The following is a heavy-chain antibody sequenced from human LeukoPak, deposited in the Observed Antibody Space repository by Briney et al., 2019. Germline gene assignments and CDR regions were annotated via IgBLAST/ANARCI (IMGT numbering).Heavy chain of an antibody. V-gene: IGHV1-2*02. J-gene: IGHJ3*02. CDR2: INPNSGGT. Sequence: ASVKVSCKTSGYTFTDYYMHWVRQAPGQGLEWMAWINPNSGGTNYAQKFQGRVTMTRDTSISTAYMELSSLRSEDTAVYYCARDYYDSSGYPYDAFDIWGQGTMVTVSS. CDR1: GYTFTDYY. CDR3: ARDYYDSSGYPYDAFDI. D-gene: IGHD3-22*01.